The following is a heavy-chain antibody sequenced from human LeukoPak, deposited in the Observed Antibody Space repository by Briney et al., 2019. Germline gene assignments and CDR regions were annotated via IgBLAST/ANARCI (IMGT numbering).Heavy chain of an antibody. CDR2: MKQDGSEQ. D-gene: IGHD3-3*01. Sequence: GGSLRLSCAASGFTFSGYSMSWVRQAPGKGLEWVPNMKQDGSEQYYVDSVKGRFTISRDNAKNSMYLQMNSLRAEDTAVYYCARDVAIFGVVIQYYFDYWGQGTLVTVSS. CDR3: ARDVAIFGVVIQYYFDY. J-gene: IGHJ4*02. V-gene: IGHV3-7*01. CDR1: GFTFSGYS.